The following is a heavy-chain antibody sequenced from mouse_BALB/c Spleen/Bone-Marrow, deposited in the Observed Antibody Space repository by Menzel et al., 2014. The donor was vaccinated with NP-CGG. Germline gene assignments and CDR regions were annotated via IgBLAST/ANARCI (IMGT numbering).Heavy chain of an antibody. CDR1: GYSFTGYN. CDR2: IDPHYGGT. CDR3: ASYGNSFGY. J-gene: IGHJ3*01. D-gene: IGHD2-1*01. V-gene: IGHV1-39*01. Sequence: EVQLQQSGPELEKPGTSVKISCKASGYSFTGYNMNWVKQSNGKSLEWIGNIDPHYGGTSYNQKFKDKATLTVDKSSNTAYMQLKSLTSEDSAIYYCASYGNSFGYWGQGTLVTVPA.